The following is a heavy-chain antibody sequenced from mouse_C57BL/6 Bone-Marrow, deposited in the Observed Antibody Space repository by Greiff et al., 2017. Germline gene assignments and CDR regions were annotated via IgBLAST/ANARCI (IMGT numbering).Heavy chain of an antibody. J-gene: IGHJ4*01. CDR2: ISSGGSYT. Sequence: EVHLVESGGDLVKPGGSLKLSCAASGFTFSSYGMSWVRQTPDKRLEWVATISSGGSYTYYPDSVKGRFTISRDNAKYTLYLQMSSLKSEDTAMYYCARHTDLLLRPSAMDYWGQGTSVTVSS. V-gene: IGHV5-6*01. CDR3: ARHTDLLLRPSAMDY. D-gene: IGHD1-1*01. CDR1: GFTFSSYG.